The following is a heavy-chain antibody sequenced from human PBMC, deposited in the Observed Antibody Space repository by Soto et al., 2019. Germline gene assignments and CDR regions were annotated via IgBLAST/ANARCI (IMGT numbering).Heavy chain of an antibody. D-gene: IGHD4-17*01. Sequence: SETLSLTCTVSGGSISSYYWSWIRQPPGKGLEWIGYIYYSGSTNYNPSLKSRVTISVDTSKNQFSLKLSSVTAADTAVYYCARSQLGDYGDYPIWFDPWGQGTLVTVSS. J-gene: IGHJ5*02. CDR2: IYYSGST. CDR3: ARSQLGDYGDYPIWFDP. V-gene: IGHV4-59*08. CDR1: GGSISSYY.